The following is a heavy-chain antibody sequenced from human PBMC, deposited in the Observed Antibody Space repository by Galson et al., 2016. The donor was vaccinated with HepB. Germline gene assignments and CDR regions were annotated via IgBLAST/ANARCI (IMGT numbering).Heavy chain of an antibody. Sequence: SVKVSCKASGYTFTTSGISWVRQAPGQGLEWMGWISTYSGNTKYAQKFQGGLTLTTDSSTTTAYMELRSLRFDDTALYYCAGGVQYRFESWGQGTLVTVSS. D-gene: IGHD2/OR15-2a*01. V-gene: IGHV1-18*01. CDR1: GYTFTTSG. CDR2: ISTYSGNT. J-gene: IGHJ4*02. CDR3: AGGVQYRFES.